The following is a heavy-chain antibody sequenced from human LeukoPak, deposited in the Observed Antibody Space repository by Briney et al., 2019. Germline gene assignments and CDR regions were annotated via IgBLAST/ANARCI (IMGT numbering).Heavy chain of an antibody. CDR2: ISYDGSNK. CDR3: AQSRGYYDSSGYYDC. Sequence: GGSLRLSCAASGFTFSSYAMPWVRQAPGKGLEWVAVISYDGSNKYYADSVKGRFTISRDNSKNTLYLQMNSLRAEDTAVYYCAQSRGYYDSSGYYDCWGQGTLVTVSS. CDR1: GFTFSSYA. J-gene: IGHJ4*02. V-gene: IGHV3-30-3*01. D-gene: IGHD3-22*01.